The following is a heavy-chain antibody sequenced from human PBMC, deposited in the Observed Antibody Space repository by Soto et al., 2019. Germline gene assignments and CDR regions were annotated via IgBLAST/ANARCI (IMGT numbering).Heavy chain of an antibody. V-gene: IGHV4-59*12. J-gene: IGHJ3*02. CDR3: ASLTYYYDSSGNAFDI. D-gene: IGHD3-22*01. Sequence: LDTLSLTCTFSGVSISSYYLSWIRQPPGKGLEWIGYIYYSGSTNYNPSLKSRVTISVDTSKNQFSLKLSSVTAADTAVYYCASLTYYYDSSGNAFDIWGQGTMVTVSS. CDR2: IYYSGST. CDR1: GVSISSYY.